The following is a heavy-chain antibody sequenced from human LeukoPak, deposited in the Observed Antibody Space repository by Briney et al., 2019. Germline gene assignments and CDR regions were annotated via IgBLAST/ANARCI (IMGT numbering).Heavy chain of an antibody. Sequence: GGSLRLSCAASGFTFNNYAMNWVRQAPGKGLEWVSVISGSGFTTYYADSVKGRFTISRDNSKNTLYLQMNSLRAEDTAVYYCAKDSRRFDSWGQGTLVTVSS. D-gene: IGHD6-13*01. CDR3: AKDSRRFDS. J-gene: IGHJ4*02. CDR1: GFTFNNYA. CDR2: ISGSGFTT. V-gene: IGHV3-23*01.